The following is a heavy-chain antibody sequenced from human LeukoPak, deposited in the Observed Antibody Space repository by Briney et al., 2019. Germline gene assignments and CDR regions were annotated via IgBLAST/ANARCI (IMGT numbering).Heavy chain of an antibody. CDR2: IYYSGST. D-gene: IGHD6-19*01. J-gene: IGHJ4*02. Sequence: SETLSLTCTVSGGSISSSSYYWGWIRQPPGEGLEWIGSIYYSGSTYYNPSLKSRVTISVDTSKNQFSLKLSSVTAADTAVYYCARPTQAVADYYFDYWGQGTLVTVSS. CDR3: ARPTQAVADYYFDY. CDR1: GGSISSSSYY. V-gene: IGHV4-39*01.